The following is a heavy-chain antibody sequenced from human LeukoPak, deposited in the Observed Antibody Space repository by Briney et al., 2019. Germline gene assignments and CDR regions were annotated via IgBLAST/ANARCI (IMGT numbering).Heavy chain of an antibody. Sequence: GGSLRLSCAASGFTFDDYAMHWVRQAPGKGLEWVSLISGDGGSTYYADSVKGRFTISRDNSKNSLYLQMNSLRTEDTALYYCAKDGPRGYCDFWSGYYMARNWFDPWGQGTLVTVSS. CDR3: AKDGPRGYCDFWSGYYMARNWFDP. J-gene: IGHJ5*02. V-gene: IGHV3-43*02. CDR2: ISGDGGST. CDR1: GFTFDDYA. D-gene: IGHD3-3*01.